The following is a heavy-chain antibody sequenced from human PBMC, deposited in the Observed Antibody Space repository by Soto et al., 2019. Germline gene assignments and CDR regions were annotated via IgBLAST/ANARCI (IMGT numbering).Heavy chain of an antibody. Sequence: QVQLVESGGGVVQPGRSLRLSCAASGFTFSSCGMHWVRQAPGKGLEWVAVISYDGSNKYYADSVKGRFTISRDNSKNTLYLQMNSLRAEDTAVYYCAKVGVGAAGVDYWGQGTLVTVSS. V-gene: IGHV3-30*18. CDR1: GFTFSSCG. J-gene: IGHJ4*02. D-gene: IGHD1-26*01. CDR3: AKVGVGAAGVDY. CDR2: ISYDGSNK.